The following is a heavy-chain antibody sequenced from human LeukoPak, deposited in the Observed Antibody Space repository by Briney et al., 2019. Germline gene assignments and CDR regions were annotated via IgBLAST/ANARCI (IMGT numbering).Heavy chain of an antibody. D-gene: IGHD2-21*02. J-gene: IGHJ4*02. CDR2: INHSGYT. CDR3: ARHAHHGDHGY. V-gene: IGHV4-34*01. CDR1: GGSFSSYY. Sequence: PSETLSLTCAVFGGSFSSYYWSWIRQPPGKGLEWIGEINHSGYTSYNPSLKSRVTLSVDTSKNQFSLKLSSVTAADTAVYYCARHAHHGDHGYWGQGNLVTVSS.